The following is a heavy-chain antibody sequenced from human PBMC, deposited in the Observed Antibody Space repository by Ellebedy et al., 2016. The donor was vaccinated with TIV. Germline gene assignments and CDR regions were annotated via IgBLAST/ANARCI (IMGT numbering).Heavy chain of an antibody. CDR1: EFTLMNYA. V-gene: IGHV3-23*01. J-gene: IGHJ4*02. CDR3: VKGGYREIHYHSTAYDR. CDR2: VGGAGNRA. Sequence: PGGSLRLSCTTSEFTLMNYAMSRVRQAPGKGLEWVSTVGGAGNRAYYADSVKGRFTISRDIPKNTLYLQMDSLSAEDTAVYYCVKGGYREIHYHSTAYDRWGQGTLVTVSS. D-gene: IGHD3-22*01.